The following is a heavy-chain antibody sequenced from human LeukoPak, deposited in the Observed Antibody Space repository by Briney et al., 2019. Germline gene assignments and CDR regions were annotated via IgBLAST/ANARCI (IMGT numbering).Heavy chain of an antibody. CDR2: FDPEDGET. CDR3: ATGGKYSSSWYNFDY. V-gene: IGHV1-24*01. CDR1: GYTLTELS. J-gene: IGHJ4*02. Sequence: ASVKVSCKVSGYTLTELSMHWVRQAPGKGLEWMGGFDPEDGETIYAQKFQGRVTMTEDTSTDTAYMELSSLRSEDTAVYYCATGGKYSSSWYNFDYSGQGTLVSASS. D-gene: IGHD6-13*01.